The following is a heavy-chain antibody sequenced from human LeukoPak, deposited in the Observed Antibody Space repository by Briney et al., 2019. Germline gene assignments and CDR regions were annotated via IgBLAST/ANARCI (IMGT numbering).Heavy chain of an antibody. J-gene: IGHJ6*02. Sequence: GVSLRLSCAASGFTFSSYAMSWVRQAPGKGLEWVSAISGSGGSTYYADSVKGRFTISRDNSKNTLYLQMNSLRAEDTAVYYCAKVTVGPAAIPYYYGMDVWGQGTTVTVSS. V-gene: IGHV3-23*01. CDR3: AKVTVGPAAIPYYYGMDV. CDR2: ISGSGGST. CDR1: GFTFSSYA. D-gene: IGHD2-2*01.